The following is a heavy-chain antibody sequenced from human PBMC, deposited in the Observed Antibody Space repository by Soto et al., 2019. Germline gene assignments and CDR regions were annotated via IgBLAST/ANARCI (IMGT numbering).Heavy chain of an antibody. D-gene: IGHD6-19*01. CDR2: INHSGST. V-gene: IGHV4-34*01. CDR1: GGSFSGYY. J-gene: IGHJ3*02. Sequence: SETLSLTCAVYGGSFSGYYWSWIRQPPGKGLEWIGEINHSGSTNYNPSLKSRVTISVDTSKNQFSLKLSSVTAADTAVYYCAREESSGWYYAFDIWGQGTMVTVSS. CDR3: AREESSGWYYAFDI.